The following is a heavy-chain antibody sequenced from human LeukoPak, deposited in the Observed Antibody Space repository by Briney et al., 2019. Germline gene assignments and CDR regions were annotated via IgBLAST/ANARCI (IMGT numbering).Heavy chain of an antibody. CDR3: AKDYRYSSSWYDY. Sequence: GGSLRLSCEASGFTFDDYGMHWVRQAPGKGLEWVSTVSWNSASVGYVDSVNGRFTISRDNAKKTLYLQMNSLRPEDTALYYCAKDYRYSSSWYDYWGQGTLVTVSS. V-gene: IGHV3-9*01. D-gene: IGHD6-13*01. CDR2: VSWNSASV. CDR1: GFTFDDYG. J-gene: IGHJ4*02.